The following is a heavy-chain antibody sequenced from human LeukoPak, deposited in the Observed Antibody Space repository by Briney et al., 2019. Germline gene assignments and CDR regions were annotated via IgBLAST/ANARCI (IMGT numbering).Heavy chain of an antibody. J-gene: IGHJ4*02. CDR1: GFTFDDYA. CDR3: AKDHCSSTSCYADY. D-gene: IGHD2-2*01. CDR2: ISWNSGSI. V-gene: IGHV3-9*03. Sequence: PGGSLRLSCAASGFTFDDYAMHWVRQAPGKGLEWVSGISWNSGSIGYADSVKGRFTISRDNAKNSLYLQMNSLRAEDMALYYCAKDHCSSTSCYADYRGQGTLVTVSS.